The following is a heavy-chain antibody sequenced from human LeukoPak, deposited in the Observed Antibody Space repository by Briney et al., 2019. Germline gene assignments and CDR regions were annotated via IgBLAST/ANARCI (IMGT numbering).Heavy chain of an antibody. CDR3: ARADRITTDP. V-gene: IGHV4-31*03. D-gene: IGHD3-3*01. CDR1: GGSISSGGYY. J-gene: IGHJ5*02. Sequence: PSQTLTLTCTVSGGSISSGGYYWIWLPQHPGRGLEWIVYSYYSGSTYYNPSLKSRVTISVDTSKNQFSMKLSSVTAADTAVYYCARADRITTDPWGQGTLVTVSS. CDR2: SYYSGST.